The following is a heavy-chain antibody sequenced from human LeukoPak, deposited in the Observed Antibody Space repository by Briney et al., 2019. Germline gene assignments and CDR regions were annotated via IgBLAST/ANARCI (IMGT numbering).Heavy chain of an antibody. CDR3: AKERYSSGWYQWYFDY. V-gene: IGHV3-7*03. Sequence: GGSLRLSCAASGFTFSSFWMTWVRQAPGKGLEWVANIKEDGSQKYYVDSVKGRFTISRDNAKNSLFLQMNSLRAEDTAVYYCAKERYSSGWYQWYFDYWGQGTLVTVSS. D-gene: IGHD6-19*01. CDR2: IKEDGSQK. CDR1: GFTFSSFW. J-gene: IGHJ4*02.